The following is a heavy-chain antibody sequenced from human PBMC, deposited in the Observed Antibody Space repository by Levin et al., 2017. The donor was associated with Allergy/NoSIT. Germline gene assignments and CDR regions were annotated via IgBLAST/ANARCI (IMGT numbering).Heavy chain of an antibody. Sequence: GGSLRLSCAASGFTFSSYSMNWVRQAPGKGLEWVSSISSSSSYIYYADSVKGRFTISRDNAKNSLYLQMNSLRAEDTAVYYCARVVAVAGSEDAFDIWGQGTMVTVSS. CDR2: ISSSSSYI. V-gene: IGHV3-21*01. J-gene: IGHJ3*02. CDR3: ARVVAVAGSEDAFDI. D-gene: IGHD6-19*01. CDR1: GFTFSSYS.